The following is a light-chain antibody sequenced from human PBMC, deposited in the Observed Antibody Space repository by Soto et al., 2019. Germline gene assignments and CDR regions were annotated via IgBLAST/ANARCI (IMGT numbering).Light chain of an antibody. CDR1: QSVNRW. Sequence: MTPSPSTPSAFLRNRVTITCRAIQSVNRWLAWYQQKPGRAPKLLIYEASRLESGVPSRFSGSGSGTEFTLTISSLQPDDFATYYCQEYNGHSSSTFGQGTKVDIK. CDR2: EAS. CDR3: QEYNGHSSST. V-gene: IGKV1-5*03. J-gene: IGKJ1*01.